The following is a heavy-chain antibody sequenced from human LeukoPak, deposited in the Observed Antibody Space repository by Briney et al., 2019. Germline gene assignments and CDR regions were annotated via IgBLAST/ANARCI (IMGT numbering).Heavy chain of an antibody. D-gene: IGHD3-22*01. CDR1: GFTFSSYA. V-gene: IGHV3-23*01. CDR3: AKFSPPYYYDNSGYSFDY. CDR2: ISGSGGST. Sequence: GGSLRLSCAASGFTFSSYAMSWVRQAPGKGLEWVSAISGSGGSTYYADSVKGRFTISRDNSKNTLYLQMNSLRAEDTAVYSCAKFSPPYYYDNSGYSFDYWGQGTLVTVSS. J-gene: IGHJ4*02.